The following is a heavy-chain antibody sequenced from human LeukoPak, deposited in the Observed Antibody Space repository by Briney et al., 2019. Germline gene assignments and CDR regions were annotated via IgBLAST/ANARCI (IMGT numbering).Heavy chain of an antibody. CDR3: ARTNEIRYFDWLFPFDY. V-gene: IGHV1-2*02. Sequence: ASVKVSCTASGYTFTGYYMHWVRQAPGQGLEWMGWINPNSGGTNYAQKFQGRVTMTRDTSISTAYMELSRLRSDDTAVYYCARTNEIRYFDWLFPFDYWGQGTLVTVSS. J-gene: IGHJ4*02. CDR2: INPNSGGT. D-gene: IGHD3-9*01. CDR1: GYTFTGYY.